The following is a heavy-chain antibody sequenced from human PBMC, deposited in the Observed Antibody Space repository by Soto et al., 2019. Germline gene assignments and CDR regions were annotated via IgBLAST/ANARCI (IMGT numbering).Heavy chain of an antibody. V-gene: IGHV1-2*02. J-gene: IGHJ6*02. Sequence: ASVKVSCKASGYTFTGYYMHWVRQAPGQGLEWMGWINPNSGGTNYAQKFQGRVTMTRDTSISTAYMELSRLRSDDTAVYYCARDFPTIFGGVIRPTLSYYGMDVWGQGTTVTVT. CDR2: INPNSGGT. CDR1: GYTFTGYY. D-gene: IGHD3-3*01. CDR3: ARDFPTIFGGVIRPTLSYYGMDV.